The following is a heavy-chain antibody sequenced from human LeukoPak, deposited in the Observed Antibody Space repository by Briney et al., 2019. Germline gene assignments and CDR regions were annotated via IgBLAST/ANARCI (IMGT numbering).Heavy chain of an antibody. CDR3: ARDPGAYSSSPIDY. Sequence: GGSLRLSCAASGFTFSSFTMNWVRQAPGKGLEWVSSISSSSSYIYSADSVKGRFTISRDNARNSLYLRMNSLRAEDTAVYYCARDPGAYSSSPIDYWGQGTLVTVSS. CDR2: ISSSSSYI. J-gene: IGHJ4*02. D-gene: IGHD6-6*01. V-gene: IGHV3-21*01. CDR1: GFTFSSFT.